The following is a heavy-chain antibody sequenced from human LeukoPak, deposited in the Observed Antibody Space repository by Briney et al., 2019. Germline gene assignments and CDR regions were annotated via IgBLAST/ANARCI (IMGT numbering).Heavy chain of an antibody. Sequence: GGSLRLSCAASGFTFSSYSMNWVRQAPGKGLEWVSSISSSNSYIYYADSVKGRFTISRDNAKNSLYLQMNSLRAEDTAVYYCARSVERWLQLRLLGHGFFDYWGQGTLVTVSS. CDR1: GFTFSSYS. D-gene: IGHD5-24*01. CDR2: ISSSNSYI. J-gene: IGHJ4*02. V-gene: IGHV3-21*01. CDR3: ARSVERWLQLRLLGHGFFDY.